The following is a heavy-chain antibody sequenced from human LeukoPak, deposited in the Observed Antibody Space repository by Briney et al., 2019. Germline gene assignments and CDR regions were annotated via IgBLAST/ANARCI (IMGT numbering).Heavy chain of an antibody. J-gene: IGHJ4*02. CDR2: ISSSGGTI. V-gene: IGHV3-48*03. D-gene: IGHD3-9*01. CDR1: GFTFSNYE. Sequence: PGGSLRLSCAASGFTFSNYEMNWVRQAPGKGLEWVSYISSSGGTIYYADFVKGRFSVSRDNAKNSLSLQMNSLRAEDTAVYYCAKYYDILTGYYNVRYFDSWGQGTLVTVSS. CDR3: AKYYDILTGYYNVRYFDS.